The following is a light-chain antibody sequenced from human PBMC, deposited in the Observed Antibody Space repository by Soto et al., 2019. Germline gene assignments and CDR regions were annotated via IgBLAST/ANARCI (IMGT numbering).Light chain of an antibody. V-gene: IGKV3-15*01. Sequence: EIVMTPSPAPLSVSPGERATLSCRASPTVSSNVAWSQQKPGQAPRLLIYDASTRATGIPVRFRGSGSGTEFTLTISSLQSEDSAVYYCHQYNNWLALTFGGGTKVEIK. CDR1: PTVSSN. CDR3: HQYNNWLALT. CDR2: DAS. J-gene: IGKJ4*01.